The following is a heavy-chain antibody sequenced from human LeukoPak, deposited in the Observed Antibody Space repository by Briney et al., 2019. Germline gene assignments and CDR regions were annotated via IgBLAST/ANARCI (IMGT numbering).Heavy chain of an antibody. CDR1: GFTFSSYS. Sequence: PGGSLRLSCAASGFTFSSYSMNWGRQAPGKGLGWVSSISSSSSYIYYADSVKGRFTISRDNPKNTLWLQMNSLKGEDTAVCYCAKTWRGRGYYGYGPSEYFYYMDVWGKGTTVTISS. J-gene: IGHJ6*03. CDR3: AKTWRGRGYYGYGPSEYFYYMDV. D-gene: IGHD3-10*01. CDR2: ISSSSSYI. V-gene: IGHV3-21*04.